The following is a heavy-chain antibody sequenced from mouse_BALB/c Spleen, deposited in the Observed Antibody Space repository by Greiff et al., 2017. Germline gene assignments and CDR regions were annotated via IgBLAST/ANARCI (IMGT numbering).Heavy chain of an antibody. Sequence: EVQLQQSGAELVRSGASVKLSCTASGFNIKDYYMHWVKQRPEQGLEWIGWIDPENGDTEYAPKFQGKATMTADTSSNTAYLQLSSLTSEDTAVYYCNAWHGSSLRFAYWGQGTLVTVSA. D-gene: IGHD1-1*01. J-gene: IGHJ3*01. V-gene: IGHV14-4*02. CDR2: IDPENGDT. CDR3: NAWHGSSLRFAY. CDR1: GFNIKDYY.